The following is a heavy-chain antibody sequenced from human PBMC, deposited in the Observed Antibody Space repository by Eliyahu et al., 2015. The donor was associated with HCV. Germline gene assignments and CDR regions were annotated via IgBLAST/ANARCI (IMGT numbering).Heavy chain of an antibody. J-gene: IGHJ6*02. CDR2: ISYDGSNK. CDR1: GFXFSSYG. D-gene: IGHD6-13*01. V-gene: IGHV3-30*18. CDR3: AKDRDSSSWYLRYYYYGMDV. Sequence: QVQLVESGGGVVQPGRSLRLSCAASGFXFSSYGXHWVRQAPGKGLEWVAVISYDGSNKYYADSVKGRFTISRDNSKNTLYLQMNSLRAEDTAVYYCAKDRDSSSWYLRYYYYGMDVWGQGTTVTVSS.